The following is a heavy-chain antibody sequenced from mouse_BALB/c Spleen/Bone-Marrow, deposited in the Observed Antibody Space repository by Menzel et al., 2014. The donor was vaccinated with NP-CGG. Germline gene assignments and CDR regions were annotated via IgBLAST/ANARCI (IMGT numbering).Heavy chain of an antibody. CDR2: LNPGSGGT. J-gene: IGHJ2*01. V-gene: IGHV1-54*01. CDR1: GYAFTNYL. CDR3: ARRIYYAMGY. D-gene: IGHD2-1*01. Sequence: VQRVESGAELVRPGTSVKVSCKASGYAFTNYLIDWVKQRPGQGLEWIGVLNPGSGGTNYNEKFKGKATLTADKSSSTAYMQLSSLTSDDSAVYFCARRIYYAMGYWGQGTTRTVSS.